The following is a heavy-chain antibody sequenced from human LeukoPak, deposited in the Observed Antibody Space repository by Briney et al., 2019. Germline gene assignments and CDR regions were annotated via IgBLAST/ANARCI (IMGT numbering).Heavy chain of an antibody. V-gene: IGHV3-23*01. CDR1: GFTFSNYA. D-gene: IGHD6-25*01. J-gene: IGHJ4*02. Sequence: PGGSLRLSCAASGFTFSNYAMSWVRQAPGKALEWVPAITSGGGTTYYAGSVKGRFTISRDNSKNTLYLQMNSLRAEDTAVYYCARDPPRAAWVFDYWGQGTLVSVSS. CDR3: ARDPPRAAWVFDY. CDR2: ITSGGGTT.